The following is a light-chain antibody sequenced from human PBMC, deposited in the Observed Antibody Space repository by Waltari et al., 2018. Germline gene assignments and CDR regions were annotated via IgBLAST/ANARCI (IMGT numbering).Light chain of an antibody. CDR3: SSQSSNSGVL. J-gene: IGLJ2*01. V-gene: IGLV2-14*03. CDR1: SRAVGGDDS. CDR2: DVN. Sequence: QSALTQPASVSGSPGQSITISCTGSSRAVGGDDSAAWSHTLPGQAPKVIIYDVNNRPSGVSDRFSGSQSGNTASLTISGLQAEDEANYYCSSQSSNSGVLLGGGTKVTVL.